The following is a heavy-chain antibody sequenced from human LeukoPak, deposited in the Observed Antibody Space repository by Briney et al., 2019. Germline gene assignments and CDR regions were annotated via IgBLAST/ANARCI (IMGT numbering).Heavy chain of an antibody. Sequence: GGSLRLSCAASGFTFSSYSMNWVRQAPGKGLEWVSVLYSGGNTYYADSVKGRFTISRDDSKNTLYLQMNSLRAEDTAVYYCARDSGDGDYTPDMNVWGKGTTVIVSS. CDR3: ARDSGDGDYTPDMNV. V-gene: IGHV3-53*01. CDR2: LYSGGNT. CDR1: GFTFSSYS. J-gene: IGHJ6*03. D-gene: IGHD2-21*02.